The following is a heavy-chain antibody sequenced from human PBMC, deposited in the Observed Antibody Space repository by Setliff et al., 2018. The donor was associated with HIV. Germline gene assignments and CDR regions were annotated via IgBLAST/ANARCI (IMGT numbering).Heavy chain of an antibody. CDR3: SGNFCSNYFLVYYYMDV. J-gene: IGHJ6*03. Sequence: GGSLRLSCAASGFTFSNAWMSWVRQAPGKGLEWIGRIKSIRDGATTDYAAPVEGRFTISRDDSKNTLYLQMNGLKTEDTAVYFCSGNFCSNYFLVYYYMDVWGKGTTVTVSS. V-gene: IGHV3-15*01. CDR2: IKSIRDGATT. CDR1: GFTFSNAW. D-gene: IGHD3-3*01.